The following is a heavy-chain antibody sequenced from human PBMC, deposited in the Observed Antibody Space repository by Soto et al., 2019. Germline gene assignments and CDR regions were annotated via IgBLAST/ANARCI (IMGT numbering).Heavy chain of an antibody. J-gene: IGHJ4*02. Sequence: QLQLQESGPGLVKPSETLSLTCTVSGGSISSSSYYWGWIRQPPGKGLEWIESIYYSGSTYYNPSLKSRVTISVDTSKNQFSLKLSSVTAADTAVYYCARRSTFLLIDYWGQGTLVTVSS. V-gene: IGHV4-39*01. CDR2: IYYSGST. D-gene: IGHD2-21*01. CDR3: ARRSTFLLIDY. CDR1: GGSISSSSYY.